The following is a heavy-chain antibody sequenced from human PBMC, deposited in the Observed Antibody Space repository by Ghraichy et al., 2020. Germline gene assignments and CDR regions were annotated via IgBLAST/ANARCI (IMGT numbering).Heavy chain of an antibody. V-gene: IGHV3-21*01. CDR2: ISSSSSYI. CDR1: GFTFSSYS. J-gene: IGHJ6*02. CDR3: ARDHYGSGRYYYYGMDV. D-gene: IGHD3-10*01. Sequence: GGSLRLSCAASGFTFSSYSMNWVRQAPGKGLEWVSSISSSSSYIYYADSVKGRFTISRDNAKNSLYLQMNSLRAEDTAVYYCARDHYGSGRYYYYGMDVWGQGTTVTVSS.